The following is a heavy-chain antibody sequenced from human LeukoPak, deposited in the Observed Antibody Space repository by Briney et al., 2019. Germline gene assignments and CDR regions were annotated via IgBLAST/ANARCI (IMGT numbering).Heavy chain of an antibody. CDR3: AVDRRFKIFDY. CDR2: IKPDGSED. V-gene: IGHV3-7*01. D-gene: IGHD5-24*01. J-gene: IGHJ4*02. CDR1: GLAFSNFW. Sequence: GGSLRLSCATSGLAFSNFWKYWARQAPGKGLEWVASIKPDGSEDFYADSVKGRFNISRDNAKNSLFLQMTNLKAEDTAVYYCAVDRRFKIFDYWGQGTLVTVSS.